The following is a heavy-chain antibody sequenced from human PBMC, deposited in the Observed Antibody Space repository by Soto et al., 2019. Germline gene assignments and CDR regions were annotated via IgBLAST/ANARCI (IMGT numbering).Heavy chain of an antibody. CDR3: ARVGVKIAEADSYYYYGMDV. Sequence: SVKVSCKASGGTFSSYAISWVRQAPGQGLEWMGGIIPIFGTANYAQKFQGRVTITADESTSTAYMELSSLRSEDTAVYYCARVGVKIAEADSYYYYGMDVWGQGTTVTVSS. CDR1: GGTFSSYA. V-gene: IGHV1-69*13. J-gene: IGHJ6*02. D-gene: IGHD6-13*01. CDR2: IIPIFGTA.